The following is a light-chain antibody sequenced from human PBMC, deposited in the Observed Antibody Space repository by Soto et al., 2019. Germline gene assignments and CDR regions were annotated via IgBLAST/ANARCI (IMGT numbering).Light chain of an antibody. CDR1: QSVYYKSTKTIY. CDR3: QQYYATPLT. CDR2: WAS. J-gene: IGKJ4*01. Sequence: DIVVTQSPDSLAVSLGERATINCKSSQSVYYKSTKTIYFGWYQQKPGQPPKLLIKWASTREYGVPDRCSGSGAGRDFTLTIIGLQAEDVAVYYCQQYYATPLTFGGGTKVEI. V-gene: IGKV4-1*01.